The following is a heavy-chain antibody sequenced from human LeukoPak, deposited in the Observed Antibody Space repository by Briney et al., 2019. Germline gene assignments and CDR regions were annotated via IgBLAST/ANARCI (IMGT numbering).Heavy chain of an antibody. CDR1: GGSFSGYY. CDR3: ARASSYYDSSGFDY. Sequence: SETLSLTCAVYGGSFSGYYWSWIRQPPGKGLEWIGEINHSGSTNYNPSLKSRVTIPVATSKNQFSLKLSSVTAADTAVYYCARASSYYDSSGFDYWGQGTLVTVSS. V-gene: IGHV4-34*01. J-gene: IGHJ4*02. CDR2: INHSGST. D-gene: IGHD3-22*01.